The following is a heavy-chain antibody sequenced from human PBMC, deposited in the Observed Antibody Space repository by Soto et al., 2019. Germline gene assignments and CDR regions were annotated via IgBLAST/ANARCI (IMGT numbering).Heavy chain of an antibody. CDR1: GGSISSGDYY. J-gene: IGHJ6*02. Sequence: PSETLSLTCTVSGGSISSGDYYWSWIRQPPGKGLEWIGYIYYSGSTYYNPSLKSRVTISVDTSKNQFSLKLSSVTAADTAVYYGARDSGLNGMDVWGQGTTVTVSS. CDR3: ARDSGLNGMDV. V-gene: IGHV4-30-4*01. CDR2: IYYSGST. D-gene: IGHD3-10*01.